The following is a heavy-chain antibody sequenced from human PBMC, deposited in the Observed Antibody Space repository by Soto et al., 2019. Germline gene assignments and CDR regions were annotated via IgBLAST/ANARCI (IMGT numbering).Heavy chain of an antibody. Sequence: GASVKVSCKASGGTFSSYAISWVRQAPGQGLEWMGGIIPIFGTANYAQKLQGRVTMTTDTSTSTAYMELRSLRSDDTAVYYCARDAYSSSSAGYWGQGTLVTVSS. CDR3: ARDAYSSSSAGY. CDR1: GGTFSSYA. V-gene: IGHV1-69*05. D-gene: IGHD6-6*01. CDR2: IIPIFGTA. J-gene: IGHJ4*02.